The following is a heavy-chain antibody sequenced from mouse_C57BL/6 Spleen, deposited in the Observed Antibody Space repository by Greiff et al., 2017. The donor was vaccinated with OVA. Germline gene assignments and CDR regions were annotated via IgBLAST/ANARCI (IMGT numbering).Heavy chain of an antibody. V-gene: IGHV5-4*03. CDR3: ASPGSSHYYAMDY. CDR1: GFTFSSYA. CDR2: ISDGGSYT. J-gene: IGHJ4*01. D-gene: IGHD1-1*01. Sequence: EVMLVESGGGLVKPGGSLKLSCAASGFTFSSYAMSWVRPTPEKRLEWVATISDGGSYTYYPDNVKGRFTISRDNAKNNLYLQMSHLKSEDTAMYYCASPGSSHYYAMDYWGQGTSVTVSS.